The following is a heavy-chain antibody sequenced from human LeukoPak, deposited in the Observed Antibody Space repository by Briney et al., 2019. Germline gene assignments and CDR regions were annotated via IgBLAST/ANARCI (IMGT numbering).Heavy chain of an antibody. CDR3: ARGVRYYDSSGYQSSFDY. Sequence: GEPLKISCQGSGYSFTSSWSVWVRQMPGKGLEWMEIIYPSDSDTRYSPSFEGQVTISADKSISTAYLQWSSLKAADTAIYYCARGVRYYDSSGYQSSFDYWGQGTLVTVSS. J-gene: IGHJ4*02. CDR1: GYSFTSSW. CDR2: IYPSDSDT. V-gene: IGHV5-51*01. D-gene: IGHD3-22*01.